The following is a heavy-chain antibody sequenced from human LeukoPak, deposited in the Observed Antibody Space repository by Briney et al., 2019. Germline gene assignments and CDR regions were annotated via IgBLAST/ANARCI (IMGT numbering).Heavy chain of an antibody. CDR2: LSSSRSSI. V-gene: IGHV3-48*02. D-gene: IGHD3-22*01. J-gene: IGHJ4*02. CDR3: ARVGGSGFRYDYFDY. CDR1: GFTFSSYS. Sequence: PGGSLRLSWAASGFTFSSYSMNWVRQAPGKGLEWVSYLSSSRSSIYYADSVKGRFTISRDNAKNSLFLQMNSLSDEDTALYYCARVGGSGFRYDYFDYWGQGTLVTVSS.